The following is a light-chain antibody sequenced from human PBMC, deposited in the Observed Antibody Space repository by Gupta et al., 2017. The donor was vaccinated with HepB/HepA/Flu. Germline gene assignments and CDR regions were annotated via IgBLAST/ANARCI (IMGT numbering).Light chain of an antibody. CDR1: SGSVSTDYH. J-gene: IGLJ3*02. V-gene: IGLV8-61*01. CDR2: DTN. CDR3: SLYMGKSIGV. Sequence: QTVVTQEPSFSVSPGGTVTLTCGLTSGSVSTDYHPSWFRQTPGQTPRTLIYDTNTRSSGAPGLVAGSFVANNDAPNTSGAQADDEWDEEYSLYMGKSIGVFGGGTRLTV.